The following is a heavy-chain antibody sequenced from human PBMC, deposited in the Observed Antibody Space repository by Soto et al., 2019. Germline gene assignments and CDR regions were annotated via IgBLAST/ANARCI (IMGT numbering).Heavy chain of an antibody. CDR1: SVSNAW. D-gene: IGHD1-26*01. CDR3: VREWELLGGRFDY. Sequence: SVSNAWMNWVRQAPGKGLEWVGRIKSKTDGGTTDSAAPVKGRFTISRDDSRNTLYVQMNSLKTEDTGVYYCVREWELLGGRFDYWGQGTLVTVSS. V-gene: IGHV3-15*07. CDR2: IKSKTDGGTT. J-gene: IGHJ4*02.